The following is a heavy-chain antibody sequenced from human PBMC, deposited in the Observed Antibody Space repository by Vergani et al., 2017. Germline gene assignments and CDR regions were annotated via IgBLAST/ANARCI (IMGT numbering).Heavy chain of an antibody. Sequence: QVQLVESGGGLVKPGGSLRLSCAASGFTFSEYYMSWIRQAPGKGLEWVSYISSSGSTIYYADSVKGRFTISRDNAKNSLYLQMKSLRAEDTAEYYCARVMVRGVASLDYWGQGTLVTVSS. V-gene: IGHV3-11*04. D-gene: IGHD3-10*01. CDR1: GFTFSEYY. CDR3: ARVMVRGVASLDY. J-gene: IGHJ4*02. CDR2: ISSSGSTI.